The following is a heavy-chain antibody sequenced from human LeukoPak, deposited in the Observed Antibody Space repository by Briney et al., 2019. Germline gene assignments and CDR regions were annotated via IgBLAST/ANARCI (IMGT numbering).Heavy chain of an antibody. D-gene: IGHD6-19*01. V-gene: IGHV4-59*12. Sequence: SETLSLTCTVSGGSISSYYWSWIRQPPGKGLEWIGYIYYSGSTNYNLSLKSRVTISVDTSKNQFSLKLNSVTPEDTAVYYCARDNELVGRGAIAVAGYNWFDPWGQGTLVTVSS. CDR2: IYYSGST. J-gene: IGHJ5*02. CDR1: GGSISSYY. CDR3: ARDNELVGRGAIAVAGYNWFDP.